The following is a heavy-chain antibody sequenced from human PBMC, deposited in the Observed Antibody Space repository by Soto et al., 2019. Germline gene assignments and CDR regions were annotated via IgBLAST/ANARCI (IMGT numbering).Heavy chain of an antibody. J-gene: IGHJ4*01. Sequence: PGGSLRLSCAASGFSVSSYALSWVRQLPGKGLEWVSSISVTGVITRYADSVKGRFTISRDNAKNTLYLQMSSLRVEDTAVYYCARDNWNSYWGQGTLVTVPS. V-gene: IGHV3-23*01. D-gene: IGHD1-7*01. CDR1: GFSVSSYA. CDR3: ARDNWNSY. CDR2: ISVTGVIT.